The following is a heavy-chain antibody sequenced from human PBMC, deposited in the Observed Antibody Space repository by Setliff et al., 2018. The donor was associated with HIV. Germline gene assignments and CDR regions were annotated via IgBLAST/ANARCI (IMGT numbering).Heavy chain of an antibody. V-gene: IGHV4-59*08. D-gene: IGHD6-19*01. CDR1: GDSFNNYY. CDR2: MSYNGEA. Sequence: SETLSLTCTVSGDSFNNYYCNWIRQVPGRGLEWIAYMSYNGEANYNPSLRSRVTISVDTSKEQFSLRLSSVTAADTAVYYCTRLPRIGMSGSFGWFDPWGQGTLVTVSS. CDR3: TRLPRIGMSGSFGWFDP. J-gene: IGHJ5*02.